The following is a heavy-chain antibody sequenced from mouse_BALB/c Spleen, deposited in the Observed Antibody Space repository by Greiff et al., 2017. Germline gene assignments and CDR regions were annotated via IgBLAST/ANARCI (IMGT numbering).Heavy chain of an antibody. Sequence: QVQLQQSGAELVRPGTSVKVSCKASGYAFTNYLLEWVKQRPGQGLEWIGVINPGSGGTNYNEKFKGKATLTADKSSSTAYMQLSSLTSDDSAVYFCARSYRYGYAMDYWGQGTSVTVSS. J-gene: IGHJ4*01. V-gene: IGHV1-54*01. D-gene: IGHD2-14*01. CDR3: ARSYRYGYAMDY. CDR1: GYAFTNYL. CDR2: INPGSGGT.